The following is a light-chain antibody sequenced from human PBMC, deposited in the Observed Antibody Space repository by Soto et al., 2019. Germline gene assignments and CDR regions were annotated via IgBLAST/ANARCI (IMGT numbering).Light chain of an antibody. J-gene: IGKJ4*02. CDR2: GAS. CDR3: QHYGSLVLT. Sequence: EIVLTQSPGTLSLSPGERATLSCRASQSVSSTYLAWYQQKPGQAPMRLIYGASSRATGIPDRFSGSGSGTDFTLTISRLEPEDFAGYYCQHYGSLVLTCGGGTKVEIK. CDR1: QSVSSTY. V-gene: IGKV3-20*01.